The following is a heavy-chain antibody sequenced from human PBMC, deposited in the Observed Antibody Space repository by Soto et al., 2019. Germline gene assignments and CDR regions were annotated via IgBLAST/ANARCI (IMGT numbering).Heavy chain of an antibody. D-gene: IGHD3-10*01. CDR2: ISYDGSNK. J-gene: IGHJ4*02. Sequence: QVQLVESGGGVVQPGRSLRLSCAASGFPFTTYGMHWVREGPGKGLEWVAVISYDGSNKYYADSVKGRFTISRDNYKNTLYLQMNSLRPEDKALYYCVGGQYYFDSRGQGTLVTVSS. CDR1: GFPFTTYG. CDR3: VGGQYYFDS. V-gene: IGHV3-30*03.